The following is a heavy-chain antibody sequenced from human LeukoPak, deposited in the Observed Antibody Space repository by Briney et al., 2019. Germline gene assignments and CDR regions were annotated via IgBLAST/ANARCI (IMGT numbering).Heavy chain of an antibody. J-gene: IGHJ4*02. CDR3: ARGVSPKGMGGRRFDY. Sequence: SETLSLTCAVYGGSFSGCYWSWIRQPPGKGLEWIGEIHHSGRTNYNPSLKSRVTISVDTSKNQFSLKLSSVTAADTAVYYCARGVSPKGMGGRRFDYWGQGTLVTVSS. D-gene: IGHD1-26*01. CDR1: GGSFSGCY. CDR2: IHHSGRT. V-gene: IGHV4-34*01.